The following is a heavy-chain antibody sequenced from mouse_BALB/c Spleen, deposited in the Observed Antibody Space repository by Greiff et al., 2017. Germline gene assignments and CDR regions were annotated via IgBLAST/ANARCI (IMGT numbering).Heavy chain of an antibody. Sequence: EVQLVESGPGLVKPSQSLSLTCSVTGYSITSGYYWNWIRQFPGNKLEWMGYISYDGSNNYNPSLKNRISITRDTSKNQFFLKLNSVTTEDTATYYCARERGTTATGYYYAMDYWGQGTSVTVSS. CDR2: ISYDGSN. CDR3: ARERGTTATGYYYAMDY. D-gene: IGHD1-2*01. CDR1: GYSITSGYY. V-gene: IGHV3-6*02. J-gene: IGHJ4*01.